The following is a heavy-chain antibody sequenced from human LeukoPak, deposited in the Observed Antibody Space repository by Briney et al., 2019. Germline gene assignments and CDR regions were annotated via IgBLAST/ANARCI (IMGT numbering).Heavy chain of an antibody. CDR2: IYNSAST. V-gene: IGHV4-61*01. J-gene: IGHJ4*02. CDR1: GGSVSSGSYY. CDR3: ARGDYSLFDY. D-gene: IGHD2-15*01. Sequence: SETLSLTCTVSGGSVSSGSYYWHWIRQPPGKGLEWIGYIYNSASTNYNPSLKSRVTISVDTSKNQFSLKLSSVTAADTAVYYCARGDYSLFDYCGQGTLVTASS.